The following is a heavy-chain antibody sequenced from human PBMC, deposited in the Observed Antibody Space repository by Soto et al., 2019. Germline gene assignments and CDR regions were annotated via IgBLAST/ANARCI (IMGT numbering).Heavy chain of an antibody. CDR2: IGGSGGNT. D-gene: IGHD6-19*01. V-gene: IGHV3-23*01. CDR3: AKTAEAVAGTVYGY. Sequence: GSLRLSCAASGFTFSNYAMGWVRQAPGKGLEWVSAIGGSGGNTYYADSVKGRFTISRDNSKNTLYLQMNSLRAEDTAVYYCAKTAEAVAGTVYGYWGQGTMVTVYS. J-gene: IGHJ4*02. CDR1: GFTFSNYA.